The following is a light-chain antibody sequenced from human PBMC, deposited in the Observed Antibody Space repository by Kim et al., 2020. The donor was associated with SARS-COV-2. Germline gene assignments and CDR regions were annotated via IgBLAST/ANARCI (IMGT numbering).Light chain of an antibody. Sequence: DIQMIQSPSSLSASVGDRVTILCQASQDIREYLTWYQQKPGKAPKVLIYDASNLEVGVPSRFSGSGSGTHFNLTIGSLQPEDVATYYCQQDDNVPITFGQGTRLEIK. V-gene: IGKV1-33*01. CDR2: DAS. J-gene: IGKJ5*01. CDR1: QDIREY. CDR3: QQDDNVPIT.